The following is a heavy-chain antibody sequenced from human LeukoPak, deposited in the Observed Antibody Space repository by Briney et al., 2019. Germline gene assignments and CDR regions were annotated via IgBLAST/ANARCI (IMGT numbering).Heavy chain of an antibody. V-gene: IGHV1-18*01. CDR3: ASPDRGLNYYGSGSYYNVPSFDY. CDR2: ISAYNGNT. Sequence: GASVKVSCKASGYTFTSYGISWVRQAPGQGLEWMGWISAYNGNTNYAQKLQGRVTMTTDTSTSTAYMELRSLRSDDTAVYYCASPDRGLNYYGSGSYYNVPSFDYWGQGTLVTVSS. J-gene: IGHJ4*02. CDR1: GYTFTSYG. D-gene: IGHD3-10*01.